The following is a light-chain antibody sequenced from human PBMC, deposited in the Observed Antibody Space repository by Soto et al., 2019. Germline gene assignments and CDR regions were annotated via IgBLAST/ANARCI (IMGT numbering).Light chain of an antibody. V-gene: IGLV4-69*01. CDR1: SGQSSCA. CDR2: LNSDGSH. J-gene: IGLJ2*01. CDR3: QTWDTGIRVV. Sequence: QSLLTQSPSASASLGASVKLTCTLNSGQSSCAIAWHQQQPEKGPRYLMKLNSDGSHSKGDGIPDRFSGSSSGAERYLTISSLQSEDEADYYCQTWDTGIRVVFGGGTKLTVL.